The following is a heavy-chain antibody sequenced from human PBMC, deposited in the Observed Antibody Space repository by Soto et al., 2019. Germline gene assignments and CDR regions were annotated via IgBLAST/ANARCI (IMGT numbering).Heavy chain of an antibody. CDR2: IYYSGST. CDR1: GGSISSSSYY. V-gene: IGHV4-39*01. D-gene: IGHD3-10*01. Sequence: SLTCTVSGGSISSSSYYWGWIRQPPGKGLEWIGSIYYSGSTYYNPSLKSRVTISVDTSKNQFSLKLSSVTAADTAVYYCARHGYYYGSGSSYWGQGTLVTVSS. CDR3: ARHGYYYGSGSSY. J-gene: IGHJ4*02.